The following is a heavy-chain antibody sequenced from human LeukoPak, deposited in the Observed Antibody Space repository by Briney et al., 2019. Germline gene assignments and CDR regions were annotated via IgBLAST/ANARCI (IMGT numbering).Heavy chain of an antibody. CDR3: ARASVIAARPNSVDY. CDR2: IYYGGST. Sequence: SETLSLTCTVSGGSISSGGYYWNWIRQHPGKGLEWIGIIYYGGSTYYNPSLKSRITISVDTSKNQFSLKLSSVTAADTAVYYCARASVIAARPNSVDYWGQGTLVTVSS. CDR1: GGSISSGGYY. V-gene: IGHV4-31*03. D-gene: IGHD6-6*01. J-gene: IGHJ4*02.